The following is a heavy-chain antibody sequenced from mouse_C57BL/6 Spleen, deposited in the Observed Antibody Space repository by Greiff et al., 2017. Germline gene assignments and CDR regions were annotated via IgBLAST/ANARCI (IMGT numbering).Heavy chain of an antibody. CDR1: GYTFTDYN. CDR2: INTNNGGT. D-gene: IGHD2-10*02. J-gene: IGHJ4*01. V-gene: IGHV1-18*01. CDR3: ARSPYDYDAMDY. Sequence: EVQLQQSGPELVKPGASVKIPCTASGYTFTDYNMDWVKQSHGKSLEWIGEINTNNGGTNYNQKFKGKATLNVDKSSSTAYMELRSLTSEDTAVYYSARSPYDYDAMDYRGQGASVTVAS.